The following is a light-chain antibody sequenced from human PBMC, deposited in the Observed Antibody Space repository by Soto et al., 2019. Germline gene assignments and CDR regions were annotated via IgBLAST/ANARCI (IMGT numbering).Light chain of an antibody. J-gene: IGKJ3*01. V-gene: IGKV3-15*01. CDR3: QEYSKWPLFT. Sequence: EIVVTQSPDILSVSPGERATLSCRAGQSVSRNVAWYQQKPGQAPTLLIYGASSRATGIPARFTGSGSGTEFTLTISSLQSEDFAIYYCQEYSKWPLFTFGPGTKVDV. CDR1: QSVSRN. CDR2: GAS.